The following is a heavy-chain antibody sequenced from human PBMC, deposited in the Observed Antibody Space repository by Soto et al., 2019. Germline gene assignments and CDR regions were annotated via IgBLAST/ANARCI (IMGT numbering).Heavy chain of an antibody. J-gene: IGHJ4*02. D-gene: IGHD5-18*01. Sequence: ASVKVSCKASGGTFSSYAISWVRQAPGEGLEWMGGIIPIFGTANYAQKFQGRVTITADESTSTAYMELSSLRSEDTAVYYCARGNRGDSYGFLGEHYFDYWGQGALVTVSS. V-gene: IGHV1-69*13. CDR2: IIPIFGTA. CDR1: GGTFSSYA. CDR3: ARGNRGDSYGFLGEHYFDY.